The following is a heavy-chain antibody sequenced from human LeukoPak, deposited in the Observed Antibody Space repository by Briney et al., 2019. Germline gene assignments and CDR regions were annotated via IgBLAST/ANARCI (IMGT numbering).Heavy chain of an antibody. CDR1: GFTFSSYA. CDR2: ISGSGGST. V-gene: IGHV3-23*01. CDR3: AKSPPLRFLEWLLPPLDY. J-gene: IGHJ4*02. Sequence: GGSLRLSCAASGFTFSSYAMSWVRQAPGKGLEWVSAISGSGGSTYYADSVKGRFTISRDNSKNTLYLQMNSLRAEDTAVYYCAKSPPLRFLEWLLPPLDYWGQGTLVTVSS. D-gene: IGHD3-3*01.